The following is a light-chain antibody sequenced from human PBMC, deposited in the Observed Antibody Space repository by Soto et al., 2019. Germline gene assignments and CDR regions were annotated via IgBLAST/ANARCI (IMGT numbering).Light chain of an antibody. CDR1: QNIYYN. CDR2: RAS. J-gene: IGKJ1*01. Sequence: ILMTQSAATVSVSPGETYTLSCRASQNIYYNVAWYQHRPGQAPRLLIYRASTRAPGVPARFSGSGSGTEFTLTISSLQPEDFTVYSCLQYHNLWAFGQGTKVDIK. V-gene: IGKV3-15*01. CDR3: LQYHNLWA.